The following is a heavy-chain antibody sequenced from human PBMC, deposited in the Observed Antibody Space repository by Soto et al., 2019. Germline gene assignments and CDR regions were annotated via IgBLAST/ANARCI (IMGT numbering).Heavy chain of an antibody. V-gene: IGHV4-4*07. Sequence: QVQLQESGPGLVKPSETLSLTCTVSGGSISSDYWSWIRQPAGKGLEWIGRIYTSGSTNYNPSLKSRVTMSVDTSKNQFSLKLSSVTAADTAVYYCARAYSSSWTLGWRWFDPWGQGTLVTVSS. CDR2: IYTSGST. D-gene: IGHD6-13*01. CDR1: GGSISSDY. J-gene: IGHJ5*02. CDR3: ARAYSSSWTLGWRWFDP.